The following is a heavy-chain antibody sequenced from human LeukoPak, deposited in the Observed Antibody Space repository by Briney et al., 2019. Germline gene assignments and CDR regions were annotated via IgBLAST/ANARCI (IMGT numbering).Heavy chain of an antibody. CDR2: ISAYNGNT. CDR3: ARGIYSSSWFTPYYYHYYYMDV. J-gene: IGHJ6*03. CDR1: GYTFTSYG. V-gene: IGHV1-18*01. Sequence: ASVKVSCKASGYTFTSYGISWVRQAPGQGLEWMGWISAYNGNTNYSQKLQGRVTMTTDTSTSTAYMELSRLRSDDTAVYYFARGIYSSSWFTPYYYHYYYMDVWGKGTTVTVSS. D-gene: IGHD6-13*01.